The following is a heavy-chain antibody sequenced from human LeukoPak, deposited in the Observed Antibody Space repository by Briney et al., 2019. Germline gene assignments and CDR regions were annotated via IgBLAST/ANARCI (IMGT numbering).Heavy chain of an antibody. Sequence: SSVKVSCKASGDTFSSHGFSWVRQAPAQGREWMGGTNPIHATPLYAHKFRGRVTITAEKSTNPAYMEVSSLRSADTAVYYCARDRAFGGLYYYVMDVWGKGTTVIVSS. D-gene: IGHD3-16*01. CDR2: TNPIHATP. J-gene: IGHJ6*04. CDR3: ARDRAFGGLYYYVMDV. V-gene: IGHV1-69*10. CDR1: GDTFSSHG.